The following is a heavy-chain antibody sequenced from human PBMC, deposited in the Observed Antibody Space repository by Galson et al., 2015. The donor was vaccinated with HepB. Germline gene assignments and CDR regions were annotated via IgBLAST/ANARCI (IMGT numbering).Heavy chain of an antibody. CDR2: IIPIFGTA. J-gene: IGHJ4*02. V-gene: IGHV1-69*13. D-gene: IGHD6-13*01. Sequence: SVKVSCKASGGTFSSYAISWVRQAPGQGLEWMGGIIPIFGTANYAQKFQGRVTITADESTSTAYMELSSLRSEDTAVYYCAREGRRQQLNPFDYWGQGTLVTVSS. CDR1: GGTFSSYA. CDR3: AREGRRQQLNPFDY.